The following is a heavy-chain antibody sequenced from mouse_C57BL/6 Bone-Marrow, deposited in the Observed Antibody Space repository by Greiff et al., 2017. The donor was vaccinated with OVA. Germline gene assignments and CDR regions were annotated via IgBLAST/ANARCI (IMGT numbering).Heavy chain of an antibody. CDR2: IYPSDSET. V-gene: IGHV1-61*01. CDR1: GYTFTSYW. Sequence: VQLQQPGAQLVRPGSSVKLSCKASGYTFTSYWMDWVKQRPGQGLEWIGNIYPSDSETHYNQKLKDKATLTVDKSSSTAYMQLSSLTSEDSAVYYCARGGDYTVVATRFAYWGQGTLVTVSA. J-gene: IGHJ3*01. D-gene: IGHD1-1*01. CDR3: ARGGDYTVVATRFAY.